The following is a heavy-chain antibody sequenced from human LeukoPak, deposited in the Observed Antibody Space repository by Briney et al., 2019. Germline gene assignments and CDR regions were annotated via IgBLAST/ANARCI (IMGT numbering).Heavy chain of an antibody. D-gene: IGHD5-18*01. CDR3: ARGYNPPLKGYFDY. CDR2: ISISGNTI. J-gene: IGHJ4*02. V-gene: IGHV3-11*01. CDR1: GFSSSDYY. Sequence: PGGSLRLSCAASGFSSSDYYMAWIRQAPGKGLEWLSYISISGNTIYYADSVRGRFTISRDNAKDSVYLQMNSLRADDTAVYYCARGYNPPLKGYFDYWGQGTLVTVSS.